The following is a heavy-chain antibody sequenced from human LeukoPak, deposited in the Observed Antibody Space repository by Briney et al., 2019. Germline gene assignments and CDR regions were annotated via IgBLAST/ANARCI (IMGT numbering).Heavy chain of an antibody. CDR3: AKGGSPVLYGSGRFDY. CDR2: ISGSGTNT. Sequence: GGSLRLSCAASGFTVSSNYMSWVRQAPGKGLEWVSVISGSGTNTYYADSVKGRFTISRDNSKNTLYLQMNSLRAEDTAVYYCAKGGSPVLYGSGRFDYWGQGTLVTVSA. CDR1: GFTVSSNY. D-gene: IGHD3-10*01. J-gene: IGHJ4*02. V-gene: IGHV3-23*01.